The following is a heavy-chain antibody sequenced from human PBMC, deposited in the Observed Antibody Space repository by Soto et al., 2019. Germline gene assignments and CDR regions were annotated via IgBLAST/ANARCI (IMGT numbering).Heavy chain of an antibody. CDR3: ARGLHSNYYYYYMDV. J-gene: IGHJ6*03. CDR2: MNPNSGNT. V-gene: IGHV1-8*01. CDR1: GYTFTSYD. D-gene: IGHD4-4*01. Sequence: ASVKVSCKASGYTFTSYDINWVRQATGQGLEWMGWMNPNSGNTGYAQKFQGRVTMTRNTSISTAYMELSSLRSEDTAVYYCARGLHSNYYYYYMDVWGKGTTVTVPS.